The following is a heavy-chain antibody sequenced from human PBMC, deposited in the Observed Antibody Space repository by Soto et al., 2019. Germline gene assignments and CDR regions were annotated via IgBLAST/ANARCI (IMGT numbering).Heavy chain of an antibody. CDR3: ARELPAADY. V-gene: IGHV4-34*01. J-gene: IGHJ4*02. CDR1: GGSFSGYY. D-gene: IGHD2-2*01. Sequence: PSETLSLTCAVYGGSFSGYYWSWIRQPPGKGLEWIGEINHSGSTNYNPSLKSRVTISVDTSKNQFSLKLSSVTAADTAVYYCARELPAADYWGQGTLVTVSS. CDR2: INHSGST.